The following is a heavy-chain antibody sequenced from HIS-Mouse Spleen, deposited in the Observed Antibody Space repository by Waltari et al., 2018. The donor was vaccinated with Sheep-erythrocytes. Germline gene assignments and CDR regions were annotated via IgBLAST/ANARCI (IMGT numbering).Heavy chain of an antibody. J-gene: IGHJ3*02. V-gene: IGHV3-23*01. CDR1: GFTLSSYA. Sequence: EVQLLESGGGLVQPGGSLRLSGAASGFTLSSYAMSWVRQAPGKGLEWVSAISGSGGSTYYADSVKGRFTISRDNSKNTLYLQMNSLRAEDTAVYYCAKDFSRTGEHYAFDIWGQGTMVTVSS. D-gene: IGHD7-27*01. CDR3: AKDFSRTGEHYAFDI. CDR2: ISGSGGST.